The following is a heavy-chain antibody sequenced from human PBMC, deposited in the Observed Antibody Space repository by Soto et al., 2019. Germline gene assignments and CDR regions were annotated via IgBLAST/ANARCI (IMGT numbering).Heavy chain of an antibody. CDR3: ARSGYPGSYHPPAF. J-gene: IGHJ4*02. V-gene: IGHV1-2*02. D-gene: IGHD1-26*01. CDR1: GYTLIDYY. CDR2: INPHSGDT. Sequence: GASVKVSCKASGYTLIDYYIHWVRQAPGQGLEWMGCINPHSGDTNSPPKFQARVTMTRDTSNSTAYMELKRLYSNDTAVYHCARSGYPGSYHPPAFWGQGTLVTVSS.